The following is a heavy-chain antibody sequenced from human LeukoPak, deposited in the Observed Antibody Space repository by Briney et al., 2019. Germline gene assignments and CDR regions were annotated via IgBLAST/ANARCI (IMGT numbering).Heavy chain of an antibody. Sequence: GGSLRLSCAASGFTFSSYSMNWVRQAPGKGLEWVSYISSSSSTIYYADSVKGRFTISRDNAKNSLYLQMNSLRAEDTAVYYCAKEGIYNYYMDVWGKGTRSPSP. J-gene: IGHJ6*03. CDR2: ISSSSSTI. CDR3: AKEGIYNYYMDV. CDR1: GFTFSSYS. V-gene: IGHV3-48*01. D-gene: IGHD6-13*01.